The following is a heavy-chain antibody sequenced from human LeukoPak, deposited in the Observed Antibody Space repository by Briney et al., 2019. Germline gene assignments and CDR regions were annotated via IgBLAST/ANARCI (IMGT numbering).Heavy chain of an antibody. D-gene: IGHD6-13*01. CDR1: GFTFSSYV. Sequence: GGSLRLSCAASGFTFSSYVMSWVRQAPRKGLEWVSSISGSGSRADFADSVKGRFTISRDDSKNTLYLQMNSLRAEDTAVYYCAKHSSSWYRDFDYWGQGTLVTVSS. V-gene: IGHV3-23*01. J-gene: IGHJ4*02. CDR2: ISGSGSRA. CDR3: AKHSSSWYRDFDY.